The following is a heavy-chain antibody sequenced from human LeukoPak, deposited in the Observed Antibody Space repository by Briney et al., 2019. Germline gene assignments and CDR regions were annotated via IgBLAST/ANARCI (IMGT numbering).Heavy chain of an antibody. J-gene: IGHJ3*02. CDR2: INPNTGDR. Sequence: ASVKVSCKASGYTFNGYYIHWVRQAPGQGLEWMGWINPNTGDRNYAQKFQGRVTMTRDTPISTAYMELSRLRSDDTAVYYCARSRMSDAFDIWGQGTMVTVSS. CDR3: ARSRMSDAFDI. V-gene: IGHV1-2*02. D-gene: IGHD2/OR15-2a*01. CDR1: GYTFNGYY.